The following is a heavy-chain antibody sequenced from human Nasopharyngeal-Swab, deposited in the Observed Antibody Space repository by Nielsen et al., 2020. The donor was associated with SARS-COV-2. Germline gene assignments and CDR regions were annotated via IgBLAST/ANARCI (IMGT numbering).Heavy chain of an antibody. Sequence: TVSCKASGYTFTSYGISWVRQAPGQGLEWMGGIIPIFGTANYAQKFQGRVTITADKSTSTAYMELSSLRSEDTAVYYCARDRGYYDSSGYYRIYYYYYMDVWGKGTTVTVSS. CDR2: IIPIFGTA. CDR3: ARDRGYYDSSGYYRIYYYYYMDV. CDR1: GYTFTSYG. V-gene: IGHV1-69*06. D-gene: IGHD3-22*01. J-gene: IGHJ6*03.